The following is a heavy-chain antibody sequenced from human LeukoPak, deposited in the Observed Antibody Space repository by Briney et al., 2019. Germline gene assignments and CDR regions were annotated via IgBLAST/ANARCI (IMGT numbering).Heavy chain of an antibody. Sequence: GASVKVSCKASGYTFTGYYMHWVRQAPGQGLEWMGWINPNSGGTNYAQRFQGRVTITADESTGTAYMELSGLRSEDTAVYYCARVVTPRYCSTTSCYWKGWFDPWGQGTLVTVSS. V-gene: IGHV1-2*02. CDR1: GYTFTGYY. J-gene: IGHJ5*02. CDR2: INPNSGGT. CDR3: ARVVTPRYCSTTSCYWKGWFDP. D-gene: IGHD2-2*01.